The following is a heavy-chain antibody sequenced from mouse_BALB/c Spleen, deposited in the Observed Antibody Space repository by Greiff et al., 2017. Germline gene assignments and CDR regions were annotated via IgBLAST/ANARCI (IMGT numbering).Heavy chain of an antibody. CDR1: GFSLTDYG. V-gene: IGHV2-6-5*01. CDR2: IWGGGST. CDR3: AKLIYDGYYRYFDY. D-gene: IGHD2-3*01. J-gene: IGHJ2*01. Sequence: VKVEESGPGLVAPSQSLSITCTVSGFSLTDYGVSWIRQPTGKGLEWLGVIWGGGSTYYNSALKSRLSISKDNSKSQVFLKMNSLQTDDTAMYYCAKLIYDGYYRYFDYWGQGTTLTVSS.